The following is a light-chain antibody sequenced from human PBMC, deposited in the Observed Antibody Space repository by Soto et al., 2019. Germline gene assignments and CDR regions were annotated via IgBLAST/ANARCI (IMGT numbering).Light chain of an antibody. CDR2: DAS. V-gene: IGKV1-5*01. J-gene: IGKJ5*01. CDR3: QQYNSYSAIT. Sequence: DLQMTQSPSTLSASVGDRVTITCRASRSISSWLAWYQQKPGKAPKLLIYDASSLESGVPSRFSGSGSGTEFTLTISSLQPDDFATYYCQQYNSYSAITFGQGTRLEIK. CDR1: RSISSW.